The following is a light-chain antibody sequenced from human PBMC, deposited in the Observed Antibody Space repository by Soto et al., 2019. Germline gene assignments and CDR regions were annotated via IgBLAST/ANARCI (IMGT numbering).Light chain of an antibody. Sequence: DIQMTQSPSSLSASVGDRVTITCRASQSISSYLNWYQQKPGKAPKLLIYAASSLQSGVPSRFSGSGSGTDFSITISRLQPEDVATYYCQQSYSTPSTFGQGTKLEIK. CDR3: QQSYSTPST. J-gene: IGKJ2*01. V-gene: IGKV1-39*01. CDR2: AAS. CDR1: QSISSY.